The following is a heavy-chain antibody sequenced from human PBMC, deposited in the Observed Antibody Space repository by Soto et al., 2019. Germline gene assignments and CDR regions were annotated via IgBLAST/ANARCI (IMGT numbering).Heavy chain of an antibody. J-gene: IGHJ4*02. D-gene: IGHD6-13*01. V-gene: IGHV3-74*01. Sequence: GGSLRLSCAASGFTFSSYWMHWVRQAPGKGLVWVSRINSDGSSTSYADSVKGRFTISRDNAKNTLYLQMNSLRAEDTAVYYCARGPLRQLGNGTYWGQGTLVTVSS. CDR3: ARGPLRQLGNGTY. CDR2: INSDGSST. CDR1: GFTFSSYW.